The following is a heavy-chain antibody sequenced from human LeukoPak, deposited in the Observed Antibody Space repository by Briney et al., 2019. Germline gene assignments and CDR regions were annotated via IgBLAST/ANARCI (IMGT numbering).Heavy chain of an antibody. Sequence: GSSVKVSRKASGGTFSSYAISWVRQAPGQGLEWMGGIIPIFGTANYAQKFQGRVTITADESTSTAYMELSSLRSEDTAVYYCASGRIRYYYYYMDVWGKGTTVTISS. CDR2: IIPIFGTA. D-gene: IGHD2-15*01. CDR3: ASGRIRYYYYYMDV. V-gene: IGHV1-69*01. J-gene: IGHJ6*03. CDR1: GGTFSSYA.